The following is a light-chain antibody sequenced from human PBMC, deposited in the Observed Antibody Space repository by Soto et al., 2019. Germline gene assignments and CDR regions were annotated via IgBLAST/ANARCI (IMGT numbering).Light chain of an antibody. V-gene: IGLV2-14*01. CDR1: SSDVGGYNY. Sequence: QSALTQPASVSGSPGQSITISCTGTSSDVGGYNYVSWYQQHPGKAPKLMIYDVSNRPSGVSNRFSGSKSGNTASLTISGLQAEDEADYYCSSYTSRSTIPLYVFGTGNKVTDL. J-gene: IGLJ1*01. CDR2: DVS. CDR3: SSYTSRSTIPLYV.